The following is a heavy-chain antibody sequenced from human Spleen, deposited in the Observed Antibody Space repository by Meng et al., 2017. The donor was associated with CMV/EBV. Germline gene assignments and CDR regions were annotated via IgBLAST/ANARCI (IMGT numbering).Heavy chain of an antibody. V-gene: IGHV3-7*01. CDR2: MSGDGREI. Sequence: GESLKISCAVSGVTFRKTGMSWLRQVPGKGLEWVADMSGDGREIYYVDSVKGRFTISRDNAKNSLYLQMNSLRAEDTAVYYCARDLLGSYYYYGMDVWGQGTTVTVSS. CDR1: GVTFRKTG. CDR3: ARDLLGSYYYYGMDV. J-gene: IGHJ6*02. D-gene: IGHD3-10*01.